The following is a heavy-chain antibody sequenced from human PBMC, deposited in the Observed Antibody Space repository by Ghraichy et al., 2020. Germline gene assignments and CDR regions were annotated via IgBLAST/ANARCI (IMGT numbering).Heavy chain of an antibody. CDR2: IKEDGREK. J-gene: IGHJ4*02. CDR1: GFTFSNYW. CDR3: ARGRGLVY. V-gene: IGHV3-7*01. Sequence: LSLTCAASGFTFSNYWMSWVRQAPGKGLEWVANIKEDGREKYYVDSVKGRFTISRDNAEKSLYLQMNSLRAEDTAVYYCARGRGLVYWGQGTLVTVSS. D-gene: IGHD6-6*01.